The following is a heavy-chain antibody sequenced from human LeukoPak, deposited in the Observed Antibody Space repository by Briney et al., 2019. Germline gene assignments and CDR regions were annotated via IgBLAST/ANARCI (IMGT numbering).Heavy chain of an antibody. J-gene: IGHJ2*01. Sequence: SETLSLTCTLSGGSISSGDYYWTWIRQPPGKGLEWIGYIYYNGTTYYNPSLKSRLTISVDTSKNQFSLKLSSVTAADTSVYYCARRSLSDPRSFDLWGRGTLVTVSS. CDR2: IYYNGTT. CDR3: ARRSLSDPRSFDL. CDR1: GGSISSGDYY. D-gene: IGHD2-21*02. V-gene: IGHV4-30-4*01.